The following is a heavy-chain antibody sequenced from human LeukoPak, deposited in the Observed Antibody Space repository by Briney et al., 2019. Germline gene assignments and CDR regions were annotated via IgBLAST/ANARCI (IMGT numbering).Heavy chain of an antibody. D-gene: IGHD2-2*02. CDR3: ARVTPNTYAFDI. CDR1: GFTVSSNY. CDR2: IYSGGST. Sequence: GGSLRLSCAASGFTVSSNYMSWVRQAPGKGLEWVSVIYSGGSTYYADSVKGRFTISRDNSKNTLYLQMNSLRAEDTAVYYCARVTPNTYAFDIWGQGTMVTVSS. J-gene: IGHJ3*02. V-gene: IGHV3-53*01.